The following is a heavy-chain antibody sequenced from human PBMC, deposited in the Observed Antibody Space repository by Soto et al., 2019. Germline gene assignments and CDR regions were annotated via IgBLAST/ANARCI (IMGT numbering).Heavy chain of an antibody. D-gene: IGHD2-2*01. Sequence: GGSLRLSCAASGFTFSSYAMSWVRQAPGKGLEWVSAISGSGGSTYYADSVKGRFTISRDNSKNTLYLQMNSLRAEDTAVYYCATGWYCSSTSCYVLDYWGQGTLVTVSS. CDR2: ISGSGGST. CDR1: GFTFSSYA. V-gene: IGHV3-23*01. CDR3: ATGWYCSSTSCYVLDY. J-gene: IGHJ4*02.